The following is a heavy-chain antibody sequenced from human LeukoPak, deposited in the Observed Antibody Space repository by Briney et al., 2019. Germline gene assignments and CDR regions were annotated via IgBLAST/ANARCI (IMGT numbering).Heavy chain of an antibody. Sequence: GGSLRLSCAISGFTFSTYWMGWVRQAPGKGLEWVANIKQDGFEKYYVDSVKGRFTISRDNAKNSLYLQMNSLRIDDTAMYYCAWGGYYDILTASYPPLGWFDSWGQGTLVTVSS. CDR3: AWGGYYDILTASYPPLGWFDS. V-gene: IGHV3-7*04. D-gene: IGHD3-9*01. J-gene: IGHJ5*01. CDR1: GFTFSTYW. CDR2: IKQDGFEK.